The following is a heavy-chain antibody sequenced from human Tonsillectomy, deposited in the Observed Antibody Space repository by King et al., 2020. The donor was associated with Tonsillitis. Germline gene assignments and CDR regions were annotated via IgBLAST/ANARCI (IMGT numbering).Heavy chain of an antibody. CDR1: GFTFSDHG. V-gene: IGHV3-33*08. CDR2: IWYDGTKT. Sequence: VQLVESGGGVVQPGRSLRLSCVASGFTFSDHGVHWVRQAPGKGLEWLAVIWYDGTKTFHADSVKGRFTISRDNSKNTHFLQMNTLRDEDTAVYYCARERAAAGDFDYWGQGTLVTVSS. CDR3: ARERAAAGDFDY. D-gene: IGHD6-13*01. J-gene: IGHJ4*02.